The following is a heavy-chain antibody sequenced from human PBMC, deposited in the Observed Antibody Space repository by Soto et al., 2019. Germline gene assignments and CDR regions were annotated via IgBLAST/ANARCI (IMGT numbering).Heavy chain of an antibody. J-gene: IGHJ6*02. V-gene: IGHV1-58*01. CDR1: GFTFTSSA. CDR3: AASFADSSGYRPFTFGMAV. D-gene: IGHD3-22*01. CDR2: IVVGSGNT. Sequence: SVKVSCKASGFTFTSSAVQWVRQARGQRLEWIGWIVVGSGNTNYAQKFQERVTITRDMSTSTAYMELSSLRSEDTAVYYCAASFADSSGYRPFTFGMAVRGQGTTVTVSS.